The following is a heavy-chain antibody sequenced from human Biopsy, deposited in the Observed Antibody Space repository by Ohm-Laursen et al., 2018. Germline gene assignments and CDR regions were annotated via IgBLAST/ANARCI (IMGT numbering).Heavy chain of an antibody. J-gene: IGHJ2*01. CDR3: VREPKTGTAEAWYFDL. V-gene: IGHV4-31*11. CDR2: ISYNERT. CDR1: GASVKTSGYF. Sequence: SQTLSLTCGVSGASVKTSGYFWAWIRQRPGKGLEWIGYISYNERTHYNPSLTSRLAISFDTSSNRISLQLRSVSAADTAVYYCVREPKTGTAEAWYFDLWGRGSPVTVPS. D-gene: IGHD3-9*01.